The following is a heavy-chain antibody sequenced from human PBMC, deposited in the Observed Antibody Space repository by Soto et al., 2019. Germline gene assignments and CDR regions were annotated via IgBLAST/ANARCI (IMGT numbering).Heavy chain of an antibody. CDR2: ISGSGGST. CDR1: GFTFSSYA. Sequence: EVQLLESGGGLVQPGGSLRLSCAASGFTFSSYAMSWVRQAPGKGLELVSAISGSGGSTYYADSVKGRFTISRDNSKNTLYLQMNSLRAEDTAVYYCAKGPERGYSYGPYFDYWGQGTLVTVSS. J-gene: IGHJ4*02. CDR3: AKGPERGYSYGPYFDY. V-gene: IGHV3-23*01. D-gene: IGHD5-18*01.